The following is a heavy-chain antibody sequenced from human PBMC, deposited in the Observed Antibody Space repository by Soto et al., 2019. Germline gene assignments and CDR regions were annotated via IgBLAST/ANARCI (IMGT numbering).Heavy chain of an antibody. J-gene: IGHJ4*02. CDR1: GFTFGDYA. Sequence: PGGSLRLSCTASGFTFGDYAMSWFRQAPGKGLEWVGFIRSKAYGGTTEYAASVKGRFTISRDDSKSIAYLQMNSLKAEDTAVYYCTRKWLRLPFDYWGQGTLVTVSS. V-gene: IGHV3-49*03. CDR2: IRSKAYGGTT. D-gene: IGHD5-12*01. CDR3: TRKWLRLPFDY.